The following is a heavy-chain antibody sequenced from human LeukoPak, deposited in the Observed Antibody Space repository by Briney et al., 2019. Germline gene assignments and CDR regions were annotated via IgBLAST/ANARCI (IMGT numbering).Heavy chain of an antibody. CDR2: IGNTGRTI. Sequence: GGSLRLSCAASGFTFSNYWMTWVRQGPGEGLEWVSYIGNTGRTIYYVDSVKGRFTVSRDNAKNSLYLQMNSLRAEDTAIYYCVRGDRYFFDYWGQGTLVTVSS. CDR1: GFTFSNYW. V-gene: IGHV3-48*03. D-gene: IGHD1-14*01. J-gene: IGHJ4*02. CDR3: VRGDRYFFDY.